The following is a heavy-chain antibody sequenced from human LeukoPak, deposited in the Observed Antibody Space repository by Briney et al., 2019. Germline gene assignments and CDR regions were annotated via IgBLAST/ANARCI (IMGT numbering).Heavy chain of an antibody. J-gene: IGHJ4*02. CDR2: IKQDGSEK. CDR1: GFTFSRYW. V-gene: IGHV3-7*01. D-gene: IGHD6-13*01. Sequence: GGSLRLSCAASGFTFSRYWMSWVRQAPGKGLEWVANIKQDGSEKYYVDSVKGRFTISRDNAKNSLYLQMNSLRAEDTAVYYCARDLGYSSSWSDYWGQGTLVTVSS. CDR3: ARDLGYSSSWSDY.